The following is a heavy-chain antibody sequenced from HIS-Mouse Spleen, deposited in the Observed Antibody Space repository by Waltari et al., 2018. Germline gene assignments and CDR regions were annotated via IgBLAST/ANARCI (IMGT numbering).Heavy chain of an antibody. CDR3: AREIPYSSSWYDWYFDL. CDR2: IYYSGST. J-gene: IGHJ2*01. Sequence: QLQLQESGPGLVKPSETLSLTCTVAGGSITSRSYYCGWIRQPPGKGLEWIGSIYYSGSTYYNPSLKSRVTISVDTSKNQFSLKLSSVTAADTAVYYCAREIPYSSSWYDWYFDLWGRGTLVTVSS. D-gene: IGHD6-13*01. V-gene: IGHV4-39*07. CDR1: GGSITSRSYY.